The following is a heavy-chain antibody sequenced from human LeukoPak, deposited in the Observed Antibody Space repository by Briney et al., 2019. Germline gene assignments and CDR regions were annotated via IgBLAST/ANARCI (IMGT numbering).Heavy chain of an antibody. J-gene: IGHJ6*03. V-gene: IGHV3-23*01. CDR3: ARDAWGYYDSSGYSFGSQYYMDV. D-gene: IGHD3-22*01. CDR2: IRGGGHST. CDR1: GFTFSDHA. Sequence: GVSLRLSCAASGFTFSDHAMTWVRQAPGKGLEWVSAIRGGGHSTYYADSVRGRFTISRDNSRNTLSLQMNRLSAEDTAFYYCARDAWGYYDSSGYSFGSQYYMDVWGKGTTVTVSS.